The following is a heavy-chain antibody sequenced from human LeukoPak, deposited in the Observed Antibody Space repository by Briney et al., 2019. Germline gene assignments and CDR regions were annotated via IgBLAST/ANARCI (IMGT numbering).Heavy chain of an antibody. CDR3: AKMMGVAVAGFFDY. J-gene: IGHJ4*02. V-gene: IGHV3-9*01. D-gene: IGHD6-19*01. CDR2: ISWNSGGI. CDR1: GFTFDDYA. Sequence: GGSLRLSCAASGFTFDDYAMHWVRQTPGKGLEWVSGISWNSGGIGYADSVKGRFTISRDNAKNSLYLQMNSLRAEDTALYYCAKMMGVAVAGFFDYWGQGTLVTVSS.